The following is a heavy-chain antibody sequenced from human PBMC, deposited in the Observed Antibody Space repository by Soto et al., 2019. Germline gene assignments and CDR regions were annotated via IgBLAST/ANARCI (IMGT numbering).Heavy chain of an antibody. CDR1: GFTFSSYG. D-gene: IGHD3-10*01. CDR3: ASQSSTDYYYYGMDV. V-gene: IGHV3-33*03. J-gene: IGHJ6*02. CDR2: IWYDGSNK. Sequence: GGSLRLSCAASGFTFSSYGMYWVRQAPGKGLEWVAVIWYDGSNKYYEDSVKGRFTISRDNAKNTLYLQMNSLRAEDTALYYCASQSSTDYYYYGMDVWGQGTTVTVSS.